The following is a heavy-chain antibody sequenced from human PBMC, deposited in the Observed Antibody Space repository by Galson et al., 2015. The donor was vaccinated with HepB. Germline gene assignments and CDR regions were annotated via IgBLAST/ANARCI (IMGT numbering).Heavy chain of an antibody. D-gene: IGHD1-7*01. Sequence: SLRLSCAASGFTLSDYYMSWIRQAPGKGLEWVSSISSSSSYIYYADSVKGRFTISRDNAKNSLYLQMNSLRAEDTAVYYCARRLELRGFDYWGQGTLVTVSS. J-gene: IGHJ4*02. V-gene: IGHV3-11*06. CDR1: GFTLSDYY. CDR2: ISSSSSYI. CDR3: ARRLELRGFDY.